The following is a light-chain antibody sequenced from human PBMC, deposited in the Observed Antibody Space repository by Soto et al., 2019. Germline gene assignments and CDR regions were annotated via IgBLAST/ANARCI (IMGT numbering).Light chain of an antibody. V-gene: IGKV3-15*01. CDR3: QQYNNWPPII. CDR2: DTS. Sequence: EIVMTQSPATLSVSPGEIATLSCSASQIVSIKYAWYQQKPGQAPRLPIYDTSSRATVIPARFSGSGSRTVSTLTISSLQSEDFAVYYCQQYNNWPPIIFGQGTRLVIK. CDR1: QIVSIK. J-gene: IGKJ5*01.